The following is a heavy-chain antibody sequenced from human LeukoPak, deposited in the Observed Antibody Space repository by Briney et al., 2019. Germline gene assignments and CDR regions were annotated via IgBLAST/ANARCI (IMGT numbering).Heavy chain of an antibody. CDR1: GFTFSSDW. V-gene: IGHV3-23*01. D-gene: IGHD3-22*01. Sequence: GGSLRLSCAASGFTFSSDWMHWVRQAPGKGLEWVSAISGSGGSTYYADSVKGRFTISRDNSKNTLYLQMNSLRAEDTAVYYCAKDIDYYDSSGALGYWGQGTLVTVSS. CDR2: ISGSGGST. CDR3: AKDIDYYDSSGALGY. J-gene: IGHJ4*02.